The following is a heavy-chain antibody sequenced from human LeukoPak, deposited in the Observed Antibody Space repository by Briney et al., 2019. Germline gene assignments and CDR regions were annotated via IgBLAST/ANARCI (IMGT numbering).Heavy chain of an antibody. Sequence: VKVSCKASGGTFSSYAISWVRQAPGQGLEWVGGIIPIFGTANYAQKFQGRVTITADESTSTAYMELSSLRSEDTAVYYCARDRDIVVVPAANTYYYYGMDVWGQGTTVTVSS. V-gene: IGHV1-69*13. CDR3: ARDRDIVVVPAANTYYYYGMDV. CDR2: IIPIFGTA. CDR1: GGTFSSYA. J-gene: IGHJ6*02. D-gene: IGHD2-2*01.